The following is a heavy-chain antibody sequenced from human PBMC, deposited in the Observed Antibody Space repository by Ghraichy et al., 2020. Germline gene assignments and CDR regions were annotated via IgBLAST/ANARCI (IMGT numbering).Heavy chain of an antibody. J-gene: IGHJ6*02. D-gene: IGHD3-22*01. CDR2: ISYDGSNK. Sequence: GGSLRLSCAASGFTFSSYGMHWVRQAPGKGLEWVAVISYDGSNKYYADSVKGRFTISRDNSKNTLYLQMNSLRAEDTAVYYCAKLPMIAYYYGMDVWGQGTTVTVSS. CDR1: GFTFSSYG. CDR3: AKLPMIAYYYGMDV. V-gene: IGHV3-30*18.